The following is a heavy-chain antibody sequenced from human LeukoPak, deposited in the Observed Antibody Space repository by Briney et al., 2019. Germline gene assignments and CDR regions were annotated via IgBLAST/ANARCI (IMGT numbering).Heavy chain of an antibody. CDR2: INPNSGGT. J-gene: IGHJ4*02. CDR1: GYTFTGYY. Sequence: ASVKVSCKASGYTFTGYYMHSVRQAPGQRLEWMGWINPNSGGTNYAQKFQGRVTMTRDTSMSTAYMELSRVRSDDTAVYYCARSQRITMVRGVIIYDYWGQGTMVTVSS. CDR3: ARSQRITMVRGVIIYDY. V-gene: IGHV1-2*02. D-gene: IGHD3-10*01.